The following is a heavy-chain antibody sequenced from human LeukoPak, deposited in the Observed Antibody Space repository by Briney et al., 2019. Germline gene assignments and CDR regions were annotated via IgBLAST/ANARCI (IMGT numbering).Heavy chain of an antibody. CDR1: GFTFSDYY. CDR2: ISSSGSTI. J-gene: IGHJ3*02. V-gene: IGHV3-11*04. CDR3: ARDRSPHYYDSSGYYVAGAFDI. Sequence: GGSLRLSCAASGFTFSDYYMSWIRQAPGKGLEWVSYISSSGSTIYYADSVKGRFTISRDNAKNSLYLQMNSLRADDTAVYYCARDRSPHYYDSSGYYVAGAFDIWGQGTMVTVSS. D-gene: IGHD3-22*01.